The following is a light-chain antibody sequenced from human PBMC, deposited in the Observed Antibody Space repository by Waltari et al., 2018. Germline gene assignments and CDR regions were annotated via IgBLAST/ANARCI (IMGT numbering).Light chain of an antibody. J-gene: IGKJ3*01. V-gene: IGKV2-28*01. Sequence: DIVMTQSPLSLPVTPGEPASISCRSSESLLHSNGYTYLDWYLQKPGQSPHLLIYWASNRASGVPDRFSGSGSGTDFTLKISRVEAEDVGVYYCQQYYSTPFTFGPGTKVDIK. CDR2: WAS. CDR3: QQYYSTPFT. CDR1: ESLLHSNGYTY.